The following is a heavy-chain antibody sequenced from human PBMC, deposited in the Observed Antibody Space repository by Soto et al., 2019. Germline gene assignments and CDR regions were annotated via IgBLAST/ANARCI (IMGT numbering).Heavy chain of an antibody. J-gene: IGHJ4*02. CDR3: ARLVTMVRGDYYFDY. Sequence: SETLSLTCTVSGGSISSYYWIWIRQPPGKGLEWIGYIYYSGSTNYNPSLKSRVTISVDTSKNQFSLKLSSVTAADTAVYYCARLVTMVRGDYYFDYWGQGTLVTVSS. CDR2: IYYSGST. CDR1: GGSISSYY. V-gene: IGHV4-59*08. D-gene: IGHD3-10*01.